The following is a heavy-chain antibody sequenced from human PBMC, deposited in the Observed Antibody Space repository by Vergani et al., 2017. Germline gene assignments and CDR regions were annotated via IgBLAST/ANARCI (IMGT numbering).Heavy chain of an antibody. CDR3: ARDHGGEGAFDI. D-gene: IGHD2-15*01. CDR2: IRSKAYGGTT. J-gene: IGHJ3*02. CDR1: GFTFGDYA. V-gene: IGHV3-49*04. Sequence: EVQLVESGGGLVQPGRSLRLSCTASGFTFGDYAMSWVRQAPGKGLEWVGFIRSKAYGGTTEYAASVKGRFTISRDDSKSIAYLQMNSLKTEDTAVYYCARDHGGEGAFDIWGQGTMVTVSS.